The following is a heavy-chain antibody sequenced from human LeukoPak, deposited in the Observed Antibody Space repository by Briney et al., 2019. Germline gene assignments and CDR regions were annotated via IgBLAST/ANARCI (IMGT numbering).Heavy chain of an antibody. V-gene: IGHV4-31*03. J-gene: IGHJ4*02. Sequence: SDTLSLTCTVSGGSISSGGYYWSWIRQHPGKGLERIGYIYYSGSIYYNRSLKSRVTMTVDTSKNQFSLKLSSVTAADTAVYYCARVGGRAMVRGVSYWGQGTLVTVSS. CDR3: ARVGGRAMVRGVSY. CDR1: GGSISSGGYY. D-gene: IGHD3-10*01. CDR2: IYYSGSI.